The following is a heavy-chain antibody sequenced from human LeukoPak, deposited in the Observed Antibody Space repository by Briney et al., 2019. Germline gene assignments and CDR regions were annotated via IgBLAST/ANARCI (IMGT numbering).Heavy chain of an antibody. CDR2: IRSKANSYAT. Sequence: PGGSLRLSCAASGFTFSGSAMHWVCRASGKGLEWVGRIRSKANSYATAYAASVKGRFTISRDDSKNTAYLQMNSLKTEDTAVYYCTRLGSSGWYNWFDPWGQGTLVTVSS. J-gene: IGHJ5*02. V-gene: IGHV3-73*01. CDR3: TRLGSSGWYNWFDP. CDR1: GFTFSGSA. D-gene: IGHD6-19*01.